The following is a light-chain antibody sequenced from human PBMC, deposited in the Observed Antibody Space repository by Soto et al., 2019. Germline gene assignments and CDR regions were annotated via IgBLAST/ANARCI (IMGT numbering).Light chain of an antibody. CDR3: AAWDGSLNGWV. CDR1: SSSIGSNT. Sequence: QSVLTQAPSASGTPGQRVTISCSGSSSSIGSNTVSWYQQVPGTAPKLLIYSNDQRPSGVPDRFSGSKSGTSASLAIGGLQSEDEAGYYCAAWDGSLNGWVFGGGTKLTVL. J-gene: IGLJ3*02. CDR2: SND. V-gene: IGLV1-44*01.